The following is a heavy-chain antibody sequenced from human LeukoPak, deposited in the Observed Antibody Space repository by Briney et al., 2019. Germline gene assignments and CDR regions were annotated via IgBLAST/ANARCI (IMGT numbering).Heavy chain of an antibody. CDR1: GFTFSDCY. CDR3: ARDDTTIAARPDY. V-gene: IGHV3-11*04. D-gene: IGHD6-13*01. Sequence: KPGXSLRLSCAASGFTFSDCYMTWIRQAPGKGVEWISYISSSDNNIYYADSVKGRFTIYREKAKKSVYLQMNSLRVEDTAVYYCARDDTTIAARPDYWGQGTLVTVSS. CDR2: ISSSDNNI. J-gene: IGHJ4*02.